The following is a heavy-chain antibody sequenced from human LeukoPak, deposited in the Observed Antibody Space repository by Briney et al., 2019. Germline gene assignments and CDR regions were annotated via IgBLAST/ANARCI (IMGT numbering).Heavy chain of an antibody. Sequence: GGSLRLSCAASGFTFSSYAMSWVRQAPGKGLEWVSGISGSGGSTHNADSVKGRFTMSRDNSKNALYLQMNSLRVEDTAVYYCAKDSRPILTGYYKESSHFDDWGQGTLVTVSS. V-gene: IGHV3-23*01. J-gene: IGHJ4*02. D-gene: IGHD3-9*01. CDR1: GFTFSSYA. CDR2: ISGSGGST. CDR3: AKDSRPILTGYYKESSHFDD.